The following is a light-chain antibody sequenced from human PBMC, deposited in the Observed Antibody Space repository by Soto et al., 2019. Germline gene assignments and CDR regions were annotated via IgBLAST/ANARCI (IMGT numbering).Light chain of an antibody. CDR1: SSYVDAYNF. J-gene: IGLJ1*01. CDR3: TSYTTSSTYV. CDR2: DVS. V-gene: IGLV2-14*03. Sequence: QPVLTQPASVSGSPGQSIAISCTGTSSYVDAYNFVSWYQHHPGKAPKLMIFDVSNRPSGVSNRFSGSKSGNTASLTISGLQAEDEADYYCTSYTTSSTYVFGTGNKVTVL.